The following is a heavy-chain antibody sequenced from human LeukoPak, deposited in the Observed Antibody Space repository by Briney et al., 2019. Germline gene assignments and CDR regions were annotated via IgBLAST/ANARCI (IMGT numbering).Heavy chain of an antibody. CDR1: GFSLSGYW. Sequence: GGSLRLSCAASGFSLSGYWMHWVRQAPGKGLVWVSRISPEGSGTTYADSVKGRFTISRDNSKNALYLQMNSLRDEDAAVYHCTRVQAGRSGLMDVWGRGTTVTVSS. J-gene: IGHJ6*02. V-gene: IGHV3-74*01. CDR3: TRVQAGRSGLMDV. CDR2: ISPEGSGT. D-gene: IGHD2-8*02.